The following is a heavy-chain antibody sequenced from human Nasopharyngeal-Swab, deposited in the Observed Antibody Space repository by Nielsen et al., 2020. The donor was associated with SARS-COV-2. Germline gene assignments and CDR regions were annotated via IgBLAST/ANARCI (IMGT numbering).Heavy chain of an antibody. CDR3: AKDGMVRGAFDI. CDR2: ISGSGGST. D-gene: IGHD5-18*01. CDR1: GFTFSSYA. V-gene: IGHV3-23*01. Sequence: GESLKISCAASGFTFSSYAMSWVRQAPGKGLEWVSAISGSGGSTYYADSVKGRFTISRDNSKNTLYLQMNSLRAGDTAVYYCAKDGMVRGAFDIWGQGTMVTVSS. J-gene: IGHJ3*02.